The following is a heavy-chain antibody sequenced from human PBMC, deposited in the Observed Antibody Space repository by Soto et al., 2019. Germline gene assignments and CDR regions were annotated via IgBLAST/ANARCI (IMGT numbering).Heavy chain of an antibody. D-gene: IGHD3-3*01. CDR3: ATSPSTIFGVVTSEDYYGMDV. CDR2: FDPEDGET. CDR1: GYTLTELS. J-gene: IGHJ6*02. Sequence: ASVKVSFKVSGYTLTELSMHWVRQAPGKGLEWMGGFDPEDGETIYAQKFQGRVTMTEDTSTDTAYMELSSLRSEDTAVYYCATSPSTIFGVVTSEDYYGMDVWGQGTTVTVSS. V-gene: IGHV1-24*01.